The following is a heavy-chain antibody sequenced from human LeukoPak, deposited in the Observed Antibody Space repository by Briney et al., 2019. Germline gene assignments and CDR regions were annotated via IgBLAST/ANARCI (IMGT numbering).Heavy chain of an antibody. V-gene: IGHV4-34*01. D-gene: IGHD6-19*01. Sequence: PSETLSLTCAVYGGSFSGYYWSWIRQPPGKGLEWIGEIKHSGSTNYNPSLKSRVTISVDTSKNQFSLKLSSVTAADTAVYYCARVRSSGWFDPWGQGTLVTVSS. CDR3: ARVRSSGWFDP. J-gene: IGHJ5*02. CDR1: GGSFSGYY. CDR2: IKHSGST.